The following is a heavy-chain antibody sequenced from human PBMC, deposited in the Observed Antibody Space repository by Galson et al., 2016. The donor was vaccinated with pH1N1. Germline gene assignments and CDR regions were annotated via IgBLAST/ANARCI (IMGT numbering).Heavy chain of an antibody. Sequence: SVKVSCKASGGTFSSFGISWVRQAPGQGLEWMGGIIGMFAKTNYAQKFQGRVTITADELTSTAYMDLSSLTSEDTAVYYCARSPGYMVTALDNWGHGTPATVSS. V-gene: IGHV1-69*13. J-gene: IGHJ4*01. CDR3: ARSPGYMVTALDN. CDR1: GGTFSSFG. D-gene: IGHD2-21*02. CDR2: IIGMFAKT.